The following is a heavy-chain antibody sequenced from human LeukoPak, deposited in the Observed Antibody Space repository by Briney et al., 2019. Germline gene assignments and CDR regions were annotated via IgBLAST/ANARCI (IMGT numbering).Heavy chain of an antibody. CDR2: ISGSGGST. Sequence: GGSLRLSCAASGFTFSSYAMSWVRQAPGKGLEWVSAISGSGGSTYYADSVKGRFTISRDNSKNTLYLQMNSLRAEDTAVYYCAKDRGCSGGSCYGGDFDYWGQGTLVTVSS. CDR1: GFTFSSYA. J-gene: IGHJ4*02. D-gene: IGHD2-15*01. CDR3: AKDRGCSGGSCYGGDFDY. V-gene: IGHV3-23*01.